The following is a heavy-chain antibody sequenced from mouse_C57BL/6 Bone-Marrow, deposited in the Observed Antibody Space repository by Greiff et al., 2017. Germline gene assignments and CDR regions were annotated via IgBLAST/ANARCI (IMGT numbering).Heavy chain of an antibody. V-gene: IGHV14-3*01. J-gene: IGHJ1*03. CDR3: ARATHFDV. CDR2: IDPANGNT. Sequence: VQLQQPVAELVRPGASVKLSCTASGFNIKNTYMYWVKPRPEQGLEWIGRIDPANGNTKYAQKFQGKATITADTSSNTAYPQLSSLTSEDTAIYNCARATHFDVWGTGTTVTVSS. CDR1: GFNIKNTY.